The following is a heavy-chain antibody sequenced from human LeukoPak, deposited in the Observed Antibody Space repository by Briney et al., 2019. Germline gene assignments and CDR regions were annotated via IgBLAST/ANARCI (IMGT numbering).Heavy chain of an antibody. J-gene: IGHJ4*02. Sequence: GESLKISCKGFGYSFSTHWIAWVRQMPGKGLEWMGIIYPGDSDTRYSPSFQGQVTISVDKSISTAYLQRSSLKASDTAMYYCARPPRGGTRKFDYWGQGTLISVSS. CDR3: ARPPRGGTRKFDY. V-gene: IGHV5-51*01. CDR1: GYSFSTHW. D-gene: IGHD3-10*01. CDR2: IYPGDSDT.